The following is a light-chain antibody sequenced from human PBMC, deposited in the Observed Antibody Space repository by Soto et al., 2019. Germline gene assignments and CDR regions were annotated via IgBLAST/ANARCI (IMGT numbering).Light chain of an antibody. CDR2: VAS. CDR3: QQYHSWVT. J-gene: IGKJ4*01. CDR1: QSVSRN. Sequence: EIVMTQSPGTMSVFPGDRATLSCGASQSVSRNLAWYQQKPGQAPRLLIYVASTRATGIPARFSGSGSGTEFTLSSSSLQSEYVAVYYCQQYHSWVTFGGGTKVEIK. V-gene: IGKV3D-15*01.